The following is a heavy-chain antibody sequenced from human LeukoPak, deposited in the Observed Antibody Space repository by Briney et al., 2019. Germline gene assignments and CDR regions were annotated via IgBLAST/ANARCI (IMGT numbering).Heavy chain of an antibody. CDR1: GFTFSDYY. CDR2: ISSGGSTI. Sequence: GGSLRLSCAASGFTFSDYYMSWIHQAPGKGLEWISYISSGGSTIYYADSVRGQFTISRDNAKKSLYLQMNSLRAEDTAVYYCARDPQGAAYYFDYWGQGTLVTVSS. V-gene: IGHV3-11*04. D-gene: IGHD4/OR15-4a*01. J-gene: IGHJ4*02. CDR3: ARDPQGAAYYFDY.